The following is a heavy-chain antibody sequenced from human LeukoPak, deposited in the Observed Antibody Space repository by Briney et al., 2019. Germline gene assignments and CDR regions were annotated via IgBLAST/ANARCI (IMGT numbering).Heavy chain of an antibody. CDR2: IYYSGST. J-gene: IGHJ4*02. Sequence: SETLSLTCTVSGGSISSGGYYWSWIRQHPGKGLEWIGYIYYSGSTYYNPSLKSRVTISVDTSKNQFSLKLSSVTAADTAVYYCARISRGSGSYYGSADYYFDYWGQGTLVTVSS. CDR3: ARISRGSGSYYGSADYYFDY. D-gene: IGHD1-26*01. CDR1: GGSISSGGYY. V-gene: IGHV4-31*03.